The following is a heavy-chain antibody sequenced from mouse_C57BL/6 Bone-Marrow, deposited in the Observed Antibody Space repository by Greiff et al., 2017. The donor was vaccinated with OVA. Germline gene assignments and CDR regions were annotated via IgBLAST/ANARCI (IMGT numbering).Heavy chain of an antibody. J-gene: IGHJ4*01. CDR1: GFTFSDFY. Sequence: EVHLVESGGGLVQPGGSLKLSCAASGFTFSDFYMYWIRQTPEKRLEWVAYISNGGGSTYYPDTVKGRFTISRDNAKNTLNLQMSRLKSEDTALYYCARLDAMDYWGQGASVTVSS. CDR2: ISNGGGST. V-gene: IGHV5-12*01. CDR3: ARLDAMDY.